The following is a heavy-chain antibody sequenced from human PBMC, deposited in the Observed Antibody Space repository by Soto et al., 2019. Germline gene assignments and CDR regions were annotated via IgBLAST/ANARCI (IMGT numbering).Heavy chain of an antibody. CDR1: GGTFSSFA. V-gene: IGHV1-69*01. D-gene: IGHD2-2*01. Sequence: QVQLVQSGAEVKKPGSSVKVSCKASGGTFSSFAISWVRQAPGQGLEWMGGIIPVVGTTNHAQQFQGSVTITADESKSKAYMDLSSLRSEDTAVYYCARNDVVVPDACGMDVWGKGTTVTVSS. CDR3: ARNDVVVPDACGMDV. CDR2: IIPVVGTT. J-gene: IGHJ6*04.